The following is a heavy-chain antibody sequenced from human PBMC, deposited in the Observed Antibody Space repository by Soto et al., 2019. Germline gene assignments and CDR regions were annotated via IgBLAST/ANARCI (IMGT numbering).Heavy chain of an antibody. CDR2: IYYSGST. V-gene: IGHV4-59*08. Sequence: PSETLSLTCTVSGCSISSYYWSWIRQPPGKGLEWIGYIYYSGSTNYNPSLKSRVTISVDTSKNQFSLKLSSVTAADTAVYYCARTHDFWSGYLFDYWGQGTLVTVS. CDR3: ARTHDFWSGYLFDY. J-gene: IGHJ4*02. D-gene: IGHD3-3*01. CDR1: GCSISSYY.